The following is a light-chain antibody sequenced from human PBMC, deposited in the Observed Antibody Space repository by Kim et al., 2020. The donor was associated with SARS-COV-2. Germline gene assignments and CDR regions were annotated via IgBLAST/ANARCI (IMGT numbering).Light chain of an antibody. V-gene: IGKV1-5*03. CDR3: QHYIRFPYT. J-gene: IGKJ2*01. CDR2: LAS. Sequence: IQMTQSPSTLSASVGDRVTITCRASQTISTWLAWYQQKPGKAPKLLVYLASTLESGVPSRFSGSGSGTEFTLTIDSLQPDDFATYYCQHYIRFPYTFGQGTKLEIK. CDR1: QTISTW.